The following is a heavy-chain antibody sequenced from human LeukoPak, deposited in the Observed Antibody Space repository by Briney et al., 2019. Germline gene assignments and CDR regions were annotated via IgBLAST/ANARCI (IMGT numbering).Heavy chain of an antibody. CDR2: IIGGAGST. V-gene: IGHV3-23*01. Sequence: GGSLRLSCAASGFTFSSYAMSWVRQAPGKGLEWVSGIIGGAGSTYYADSVKGRFTISGDNSKNTLLLQMNSLRAEDTAVYYCAHGAMYQLDYWGQGTLVTVSS. CDR3: AHGAMYQLDY. CDR1: GFTFSSYA. D-gene: IGHD2-2*01. J-gene: IGHJ4*02.